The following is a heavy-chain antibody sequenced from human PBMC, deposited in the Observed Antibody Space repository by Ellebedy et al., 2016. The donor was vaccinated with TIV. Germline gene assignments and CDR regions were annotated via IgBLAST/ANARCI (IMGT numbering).Heavy chain of an antibody. J-gene: IGHJ4*02. CDR1: GFTFSSYA. CDR2: ISYDGSNK. D-gene: IGHD6-19*01. V-gene: IGHV3-30-3*01. CDR3: AREPLGSGWHYFDY. Sequence: GESLKISXAASGFTFSSYAMHWVRQAPGKGLEWVAVISYDGSNKYYADSVKGRFTISRDNSKNTLYLQMNSLRAEDTAVYYCAREPLGSGWHYFDYWGQGTLVTVSS.